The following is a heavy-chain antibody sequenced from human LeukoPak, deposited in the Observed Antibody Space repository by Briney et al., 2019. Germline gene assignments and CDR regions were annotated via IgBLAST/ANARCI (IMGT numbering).Heavy chain of an antibody. D-gene: IGHD3-10*01. CDR1: GYTFTIYG. J-gene: IGHJ6*04. Sequence: GASVTVSCTASGYTFTIYGISWVRQAPGQGLEWMGWISAYNGNTNSAQKLQGRVTMTTDTSTSTAYMELRRLRSDDTAVYYCARESGYYYGSGSSTAYYYYGMDVWGKGTRVSVSS. V-gene: IGHV1-18*04. CDR3: ARESGYYYGSGSSTAYYYYGMDV. CDR2: ISAYNGNT.